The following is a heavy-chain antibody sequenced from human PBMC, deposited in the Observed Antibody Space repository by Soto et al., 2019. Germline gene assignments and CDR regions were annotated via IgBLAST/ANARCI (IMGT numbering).Heavy chain of an antibody. V-gene: IGHV4-31*03. Sequence: QVQLQESGPGLEKPSQTLSRPCTVSGGSISSGGYYWSWIRQHPGKGLEWIGYIYYSGSTSYDPSLKRRFTVAVVTSKNQFSLKLSSVTAADTAVYYCAREPLTWGQGTLVTVSS. CDR1: GGSISSGGYY. CDR2: IYYSGST. CDR3: AREPLT. J-gene: IGHJ4*02.